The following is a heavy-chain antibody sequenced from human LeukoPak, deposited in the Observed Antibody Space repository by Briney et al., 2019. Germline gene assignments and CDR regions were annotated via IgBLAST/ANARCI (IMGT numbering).Heavy chain of an antibody. V-gene: IGHV1-46*01. D-gene: IGHD3-22*01. CDR3: ARDDSDDSSGYGAFDI. CDR2: INPSGGST. J-gene: IGHJ3*02. CDR1: GYTFTSYY. Sequence: ASVKVSCKASGYTFTSYYMHWVRQAPGQGLEWMGIINPSGGSTSYAQKFQGRVTMTRDTSTSTVYMELSSLRSEDTAVYYCARDDSDDSSGYGAFDIWGQGTMVTVS.